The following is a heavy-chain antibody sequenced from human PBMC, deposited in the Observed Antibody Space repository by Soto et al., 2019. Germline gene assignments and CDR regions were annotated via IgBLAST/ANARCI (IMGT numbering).Heavy chain of an antibody. CDR2: IYYSGST. Sequence: SETLSLTCTVSGGSISSADYYWSWIRQPPGKGLEWIGYIYYSGSTYYNPSLKSRVTISVDTSKNQFSLKLSSVTAADTAVYYCARVCGGDCHDGMAVWGQRTTVTVSS. V-gene: IGHV4-30-4*08. J-gene: IGHJ6*02. CDR3: ARVCGGDCHDGMAV. CDR1: GGSISSADYY. D-gene: IGHD2-21*02.